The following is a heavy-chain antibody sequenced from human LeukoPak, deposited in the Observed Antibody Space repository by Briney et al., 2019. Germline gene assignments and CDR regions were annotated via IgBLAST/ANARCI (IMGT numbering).Heavy chain of an antibody. Sequence: ASVKVSCKASGYTFTSYGISWVRQAPGQGLEWMGWISAYNGNTNYAQKLQGRVTMTTDTSTSTAYMELRSLRSDDTAVYYCARDLGIAVAGSLLGYWGQGTLVTVSS. D-gene: IGHD6-19*01. J-gene: IGHJ4*02. CDR3: ARDLGIAVAGSLLGY. CDR1: GYTFTSYG. CDR2: ISAYNGNT. V-gene: IGHV1-18*01.